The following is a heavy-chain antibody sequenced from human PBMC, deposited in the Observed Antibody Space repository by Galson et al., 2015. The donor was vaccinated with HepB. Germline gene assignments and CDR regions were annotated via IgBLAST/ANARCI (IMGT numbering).Heavy chain of an antibody. CDR3: AKDRGYYDSSGYLDY. Sequence: SLRLSCAASGFAFSSYGMHWVRQAPGKGLEWVAVISYDGSNKYYADSVKGRFTISRDNSKNTLYLQMNSLRAEDTAVYYCAKDRGYYDSSGYLDYWGQGTLVTVSS. CDR1: GFAFSSYG. J-gene: IGHJ4*02. V-gene: IGHV3-30*18. D-gene: IGHD3-22*01. CDR2: ISYDGSNK.